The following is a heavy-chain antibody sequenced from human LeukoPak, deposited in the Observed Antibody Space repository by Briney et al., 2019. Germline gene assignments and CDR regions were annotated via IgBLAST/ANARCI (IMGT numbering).Heavy chain of an antibody. CDR2: IYYSGST. CDR3: ARFTYYYDSSGYYPLFDY. J-gene: IGHJ4*02. CDR1: GGSISSYY. V-gene: IGHV4-59*01. D-gene: IGHD3-22*01. Sequence: LSETLSLTCTVSGGSISSYYWSWIRQPPGKGLEWIGYIYYSGSTNYNPSLKSRVTISVDTSKNQFSLKLSSVTAADTAVYYCARFTYYYDSSGYYPLFDYWGQGTLVTVSS.